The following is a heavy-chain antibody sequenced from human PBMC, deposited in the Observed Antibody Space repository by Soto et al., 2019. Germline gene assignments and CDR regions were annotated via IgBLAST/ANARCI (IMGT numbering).Heavy chain of an antibody. J-gene: IGHJ3*02. CDR1: GYTFTSYY. CDR2: INPSGGST. V-gene: IGHV1-46*03. CDR3: ARDRYYDSSGYYWAFDT. D-gene: IGHD3-22*01. Sequence: ASVKVSCKASGYTFTSYYMHWVRQAPGQGLEWMGIINPSGGSTSYAQKFQGRVTMTRDTSTSTVYMELSSLRSEDTAVYYCARDRYYDSSGYYWAFDTWGQGTMVTVS.